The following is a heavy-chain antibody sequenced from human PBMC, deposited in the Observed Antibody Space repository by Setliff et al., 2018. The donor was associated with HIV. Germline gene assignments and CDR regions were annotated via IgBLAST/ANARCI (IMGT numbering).Heavy chain of an antibody. CDR3: AKGALGYCSGTICYPFDY. CDR1: GFTFSNAW. J-gene: IGHJ4*02. D-gene: IGHD2-15*01. Sequence: PGGSLRLSCAASGFTFSNAWMNWVRQAPGKGLEWVGRIKSKTDGGTTDYAAPVKGRFTISRDDSKNTLYLQMNSLRAEDMAVYYCAKGALGYCSGTICYPFDYWAQGTLVTVPQ. V-gene: IGHV3-15*07. CDR2: IKSKTDGGTT.